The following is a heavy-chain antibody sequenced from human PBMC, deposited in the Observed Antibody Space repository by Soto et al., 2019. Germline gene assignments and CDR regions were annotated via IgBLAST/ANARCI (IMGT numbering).Heavy chain of an antibody. CDR1: GGSVSSGSYY. CDR3: ARLEVGLDY. D-gene: IGHD2-2*01. J-gene: IGHJ4*02. V-gene: IGHV4-61*03. CDR2: IYYTGGT. Sequence: QVQLQESGPGLVKPSETLSLTCSVSGGSVSSGSYYWSCMRQSPEKGLEWIGYIYYTGGTKYNPSLTSRVTISADTSRNHFSLKLTSVTAADTAVYYCARLEVGLDYWGQGVLVTVSP.